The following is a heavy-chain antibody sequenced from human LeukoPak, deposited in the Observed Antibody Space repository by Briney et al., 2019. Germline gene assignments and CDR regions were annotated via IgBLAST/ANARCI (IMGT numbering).Heavy chain of an antibody. D-gene: IGHD2-8*01. CDR1: IYTFTDNY. Sequence: ASVKVSCKASIYTFTDNYMHWVRQAPGQGLEWMGWINPKSGGTNYAQKFQGRVTMTRDTSISTAYMELSRLRSDDTAVYYCARGLIEPGPLGVYWGQGTLVTVSS. CDR3: ARGLIEPGPLGVY. J-gene: IGHJ4*02. CDR2: INPKSGGT. V-gene: IGHV1-2*02.